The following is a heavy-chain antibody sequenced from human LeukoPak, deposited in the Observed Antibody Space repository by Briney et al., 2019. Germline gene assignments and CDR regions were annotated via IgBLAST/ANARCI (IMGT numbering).Heavy chain of an antibody. CDR3: ARVRYYGDELDY. D-gene: IGHD4-17*01. CDR2: IYYSGST. CDR1: GGSISSSSYY. J-gene: IGHJ4*02. V-gene: IGHV4-61*05. Sequence: KSSETLSLTCTVSGGSISSSSYYWGWLRQPPGKGLEWIGYIYYSGSTNYNPSLKSRVTISVDTSKNQFSLKLSSVTTADTAVYYCARVRYYGDELDYWGQGTLVTVSS.